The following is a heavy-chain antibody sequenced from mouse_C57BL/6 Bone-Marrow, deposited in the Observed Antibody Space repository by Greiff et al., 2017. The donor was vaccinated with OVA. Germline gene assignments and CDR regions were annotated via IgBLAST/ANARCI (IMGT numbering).Heavy chain of an antibody. V-gene: IGHV1-54*02. D-gene: IGHD2-4*01. CDR1: GYAFTNYL. CDR3: ARRRDYGWFAY. Sequence: QVQLKESGAELVRPGTSVKVSCKASGYAFTNYLIEWVKQRPGQGLEWIGVINPGSGGTNYNEKFKGKATITADTSSNTAYLQLSSLTSEDTAVYYCARRRDYGWFAYWGQGTLVTVSA. J-gene: IGHJ3*01. CDR2: INPGSGGT.